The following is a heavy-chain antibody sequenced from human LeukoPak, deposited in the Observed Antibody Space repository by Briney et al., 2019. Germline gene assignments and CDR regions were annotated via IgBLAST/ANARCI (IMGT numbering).Heavy chain of an antibody. J-gene: IGHJ5*02. CDR3: ARAYSSSWYEGRWFDP. CDR1: SPSIIIYY. CDR2: IYYSGST. Sequence: SQTLSLTCTVSSPSIIIYYWSWIRQPPGKGRDWIGYIYYSGSTNYNPSLKSRVTISVDTSKNQFSLKLSSVTAADTAVYYCARAYSSSWYEGRWFDPWGQGTLVTVSS. V-gene: IGHV4-59*01. D-gene: IGHD6-13*01.